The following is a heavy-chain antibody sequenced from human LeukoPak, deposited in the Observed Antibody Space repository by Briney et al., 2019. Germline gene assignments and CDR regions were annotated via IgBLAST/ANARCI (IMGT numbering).Heavy chain of an antibody. Sequence: ASVKVSCKASGYTFTSYYMHWVRQAPGQGLEWMGIINPSGGSTSYAQKFQGRVTMTRDTSTSTVYMELSSLRSEDTAVYYCARTPANGYCSGGSCYNNWFDSWGQGTLVTVSS. CDR3: ARTPANGYCSGGSCYNNWFDS. J-gene: IGHJ5*01. CDR1: GYTFTSYY. D-gene: IGHD2-15*01. CDR2: INPSGGST. V-gene: IGHV1-46*01.